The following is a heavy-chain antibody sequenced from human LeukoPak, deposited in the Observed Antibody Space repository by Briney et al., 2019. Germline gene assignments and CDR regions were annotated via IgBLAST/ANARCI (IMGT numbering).Heavy chain of an antibody. V-gene: IGHV3-7*01. CDR2: INKDGSEQ. D-gene: IGHD3-22*01. J-gene: IGHJ4*02. CDR1: GGSISSYY. Sequence: ETLSLTCTVSGGSISSYYWSWIRQPPGKGLEWVVNINKDGSEQNYVDSVRGRFTISRDNAKNSLSLQMNSLRAEDTAVYYCAGSSSGHDGSGYRPFDYWGQGTLVTVSS. CDR3: AGSSSGHDGSGYRPFDY.